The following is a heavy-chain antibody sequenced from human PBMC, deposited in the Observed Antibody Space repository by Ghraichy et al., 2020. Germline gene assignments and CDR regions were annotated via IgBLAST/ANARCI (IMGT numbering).Heavy chain of an antibody. D-gene: IGHD1-26*01. V-gene: IGHV3-21*01. CDR1: GFTFSSFS. CDR3: ARDVPGATADAFDF. Sequence: GGSLRLSCAASGFTFSSFSMNWVRQAPGKGLEWVSCISGNTNYIYYADSVKGRFTISRDNAKNSLFLQMNSLRDEDTAVYYCARDVPGATADAFDFWGQGTMVAVSS. CDR2: ISGNTNYI. J-gene: IGHJ3*01.